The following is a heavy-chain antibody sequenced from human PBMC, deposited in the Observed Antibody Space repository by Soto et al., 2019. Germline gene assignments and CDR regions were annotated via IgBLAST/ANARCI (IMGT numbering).Heavy chain of an antibody. CDR3: ARVVGRNGGSGGPFDI. V-gene: IGHV1-2*04. D-gene: IGHD7-27*01. Sequence: ASVKVSCKASGYSFSAYYLHWLRQAPGQGPEWMGWINPSSGATKYVEQFQGWVTMTRDKSVSTAYMELSGLRSNDTAVYYCARVVGRNGGSGGPFDIWGQGTMVTVSS. CDR2: INPSSGAT. J-gene: IGHJ3*02. CDR1: GYSFSAYY.